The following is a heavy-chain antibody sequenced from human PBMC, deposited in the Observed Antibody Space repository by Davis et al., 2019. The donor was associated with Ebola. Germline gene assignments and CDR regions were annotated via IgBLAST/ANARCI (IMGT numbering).Heavy chain of an antibody. Sequence: SETLSLTCTVSGGSVSSGCYYWSWVRQPPGKGLEWIGYIYYSGSTNYNPSLKSRVTISVDTSKNQFSLKLSSVTAADTAVYYCARDRSYWFDPWGQGTLVTVSS. CDR3: ARDRSYWFDP. CDR2: IYYSGST. CDR1: GGSVSSGCYY. V-gene: IGHV4-61*01. J-gene: IGHJ5*02.